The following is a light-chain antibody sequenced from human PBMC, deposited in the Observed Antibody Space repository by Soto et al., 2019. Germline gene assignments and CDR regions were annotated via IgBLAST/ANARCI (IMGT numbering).Light chain of an antibody. Sequence: QSALTQPASVSGSPGQSITISCTGTSSDVGGYKYVSWYQQHPGTAPKLMIYEVSNRPSGVSNRFSGSKSGNTASLTISGLQAEDEADYYCSSYTSISTLVFGTGTKLTVL. CDR1: SSDVGGYKY. CDR2: EVS. J-gene: IGLJ1*01. CDR3: SSYTSISTLV. V-gene: IGLV2-14*01.